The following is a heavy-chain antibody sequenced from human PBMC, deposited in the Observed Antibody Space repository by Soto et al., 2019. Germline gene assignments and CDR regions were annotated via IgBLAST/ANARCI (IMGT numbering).Heavy chain of an antibody. J-gene: IGHJ4*02. CDR1: GGSISSGDYY. CDR2: IYYSGST. CDR3: ARDLGAGTAMANFDY. D-gene: IGHD5-18*01. Sequence: PSETLSLTCTVSGGSISSGDYYWSWIRQPPGKGLEWIGYIYYSGSTYYNPSLKSRVTISVDTSKNQFSLKLSSVTAADTAVYYCARDLGAGTAMANFDYWGQGTLVTVS. V-gene: IGHV4-30-4*01.